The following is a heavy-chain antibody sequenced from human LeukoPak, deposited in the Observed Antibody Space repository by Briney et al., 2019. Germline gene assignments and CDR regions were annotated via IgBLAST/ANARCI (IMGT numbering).Heavy chain of an antibody. CDR1: GFTFSSYG. J-gene: IGHJ5*02. CDR2: ISGSGGST. Sequence: TGGSLRLSCAASGFTFSSYGMSWVRQAPGKGLEWVSAISGSGGSTYYADSVKGRFTISRDNSKNTLYLQMNSLRAEDTAVYYCAKDGRPYYYGSGSYLWFDPWGQGTLVTVSS. D-gene: IGHD3-10*01. V-gene: IGHV3-23*01. CDR3: AKDGRPYYYGSGSYLWFDP.